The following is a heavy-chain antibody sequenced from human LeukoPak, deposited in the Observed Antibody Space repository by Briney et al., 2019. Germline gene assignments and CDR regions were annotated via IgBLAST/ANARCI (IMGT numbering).Heavy chain of an antibody. CDR3: AKGSLWELLPLFDY. J-gene: IGHJ4*02. D-gene: IGHD1-26*01. V-gene: IGHV3-30*02. CDR2: IRYDGSNK. CDR1: GFTFSSYG. Sequence: HPGGSLRLSCAASGFTFSSYGIHWVRQAPGKGLEWVAFIRYDGSNKYYADSVKGRFTISRDNSKNTLYLQMNSLRAEDTAVYYCAKGSLWELLPLFDYWGQGTLVTVSS.